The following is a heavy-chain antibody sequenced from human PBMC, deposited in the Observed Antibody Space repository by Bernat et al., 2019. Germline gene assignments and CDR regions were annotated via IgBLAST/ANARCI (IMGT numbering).Heavy chain of an antibody. CDR3: ARGVGSSWYSS. V-gene: IGHV4-34*01. CDR1: GGSFSGYY. D-gene: IGHD6-13*01. Sequence: QVQLQQWGAGLLKPSETLSLTCAVYGGSFSGYYWSWIRQPPGKGLEWIGEINHSGSTNYNPSLKSRVTISVDTSKNQFSLKLSSVTAADTAVYYCARGVGSSWYSSWGQGTLVTVSS. J-gene: IGHJ4*02. CDR2: INHSGST.